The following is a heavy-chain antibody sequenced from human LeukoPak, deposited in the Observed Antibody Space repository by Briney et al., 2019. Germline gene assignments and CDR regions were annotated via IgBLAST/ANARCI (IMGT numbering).Heavy chain of an antibody. CDR2: ISGGGGGT. V-gene: IGHV3-23*01. J-gene: IGHJ4*02. CDR1: GISLSNYG. CDR3: AKRGVVIRVILVGFQKEAYYFDA. Sequence: GGSLRLSCAVSGISLSNYGMSWVRQAPGKGLEWVAGISGGGGGTNYADSVKGRFTISRDNPKNTLYLQMNRLRAEDTAVYFCAKRGVVIRVILVGFQKEAYYFDAWGQGTLVTVSS. D-gene: IGHD3-22*01.